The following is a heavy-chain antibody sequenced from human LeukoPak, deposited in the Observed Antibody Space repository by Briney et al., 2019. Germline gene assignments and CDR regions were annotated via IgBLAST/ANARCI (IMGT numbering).Heavy chain of an antibody. CDR3: AKETYYDFSRGY. CDR2: IKSKTDGGTT. D-gene: IGHD3-3*01. V-gene: IGHV3-15*01. CDR1: GFTFSNAW. J-gene: IGHJ4*02. Sequence: GGSLRLSCAASGFTFSNAWMSWVRQAPGKGLEWVGRIKSKTDGGTTDYAAPVKGRFTISRDDSKNTLYLQMNSLRAEDTAVYYCAKETYYDFSRGYWGQGTLVTVSS.